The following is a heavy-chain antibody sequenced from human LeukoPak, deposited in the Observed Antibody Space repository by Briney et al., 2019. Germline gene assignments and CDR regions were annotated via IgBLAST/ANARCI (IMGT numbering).Heavy chain of an antibody. Sequence: ASETLSLTCTVSGGSISSSSYYWGWIRQPPGKGLEWIGIMYYSGNTHYNPSLKSRVTISGDTSKKQFSLKLSSVTAADTAVYYCAREVGYAGNHGAFDIWGQGTMVTVSS. CDR3: AREVGYAGNHGAFDI. J-gene: IGHJ3*02. CDR1: GGSISSSSYY. D-gene: IGHD4-23*01. V-gene: IGHV4-39*07. CDR2: MYYSGNT.